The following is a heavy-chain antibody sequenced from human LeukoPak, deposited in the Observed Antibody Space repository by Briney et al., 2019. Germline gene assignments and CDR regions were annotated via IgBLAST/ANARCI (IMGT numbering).Heavy chain of an antibody. D-gene: IGHD3-3*01. Sequence: PSETLSLTCSVSGYSIGSGYYWGWVRQPPGEGLEWIGSIHHRGTTYYNPSLKSRVTLSVDTSKNQLSMRLSSVTAADTAVYYCARDRTLFGAAPADSFYMDVWGNGTTVTVSS. CDR2: IHHRGTT. V-gene: IGHV4-38-2*02. CDR1: GYSIGSGYY. CDR3: ARDRTLFGAAPADSFYMDV. J-gene: IGHJ6*03.